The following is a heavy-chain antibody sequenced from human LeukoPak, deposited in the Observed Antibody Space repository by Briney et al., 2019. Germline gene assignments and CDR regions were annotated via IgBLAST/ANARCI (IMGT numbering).Heavy chain of an antibody. D-gene: IGHD5-18*01. CDR1: GGSMTNYY. V-gene: IGHV4-59*01. Sequence: SETLSLTCTVSGGSMTNYYWTWIRQPPGEGLEWLAYIYYYGSTNYNPSLESRLTLTVDTSKNQFSLKLSSVTAADTAVYYCAREGAGSYGFRYIDVWGIGTTVTVS. CDR3: AREGAGSYGFRYIDV. CDR2: IYYYGST. J-gene: IGHJ6*03.